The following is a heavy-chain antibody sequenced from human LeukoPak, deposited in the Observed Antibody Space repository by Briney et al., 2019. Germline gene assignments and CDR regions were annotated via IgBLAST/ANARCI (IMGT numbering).Heavy chain of an antibody. CDR3: ARGPVAGNYYYYGMDV. CDR1: GFIFNDYW. CDR2: IKQDGSEK. D-gene: IGHD6-19*01. J-gene: IGHJ6*02. V-gene: IGHV3-7*01. Sequence: GGSLRLSCAASGFIFNDYWMSWVRQAAGEGLEWVANIKQDGSEKFYVGSVKGRFTISRDNAKSSLYLQMNSLRAEDTAVCYCARGPVAGNYYYYGMDVWGQGTTVTVSS.